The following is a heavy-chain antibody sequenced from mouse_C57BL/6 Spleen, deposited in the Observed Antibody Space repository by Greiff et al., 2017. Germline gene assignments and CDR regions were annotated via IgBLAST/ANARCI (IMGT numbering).Heavy chain of an antibody. CDR3: FIHYYGSSNFDY. CDR1: GYTFTSYW. CDR2: IDPSDSYT. J-gene: IGHJ2*01. Sequence: QVQLQQPGAELVMPGASVKLSCKASGYTFTSYWMHWVKQRPGQGLEWIGEIDPSDSYTNYNQKFKGKSTLTVDKASSTAYMQLSSLTSEDSAVYYCFIHYYGSSNFDYWGQGTTLTVSS. D-gene: IGHD1-1*01. V-gene: IGHV1-69*01.